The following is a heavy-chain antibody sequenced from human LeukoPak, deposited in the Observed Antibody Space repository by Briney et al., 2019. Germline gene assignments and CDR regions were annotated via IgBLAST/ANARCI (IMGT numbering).Heavy chain of an antibody. J-gene: IGHJ4*02. V-gene: IGHV3-30*18. CDR3: VKGLVQTTMSYSVDY. D-gene: IGHD1-1*01. CDR2: ISSDGSKN. CDR1: GFIFSAET. Sequence: GGSLRLSCAVSGFIFSAETMTWVRQAPGKGLEWVALISSDGSKNIYADSVKGRFTISRDNSKNTVYLQMNSLRAEDTAVYYCVKGLVQTTMSYSVDYWGQGALVTVSS.